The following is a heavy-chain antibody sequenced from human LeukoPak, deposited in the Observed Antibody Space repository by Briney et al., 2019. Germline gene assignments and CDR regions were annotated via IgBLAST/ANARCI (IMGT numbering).Heavy chain of an antibody. CDR2: IISSSRYI. D-gene: IGHD2-2*01. J-gene: IGHJ5*02. V-gene: IGHV3-21*01. Sequence: GGSLRLSCAASGFTFSSYSMNWVRPAPGKGLEWVSSIISSSRYIYYADSVKGRFTISRDNAKNSLYLQMNSLRAEDTAVYYCARDERVVVVPAAAMRRGWFDPWGQGTLVTVSS. CDR1: GFTFSSYS. CDR3: ARDERVVVVPAAAMRRGWFDP.